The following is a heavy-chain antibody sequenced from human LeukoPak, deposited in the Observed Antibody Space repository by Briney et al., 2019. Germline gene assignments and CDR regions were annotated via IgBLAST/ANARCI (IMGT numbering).Heavy chain of an antibody. V-gene: IGHV3-30*03. J-gene: IGHJ4*02. CDR3: HFNYYDSSGYQFDY. D-gene: IGHD3-22*01. Sequence: GRSLRLSCAASGFTFSSYGMHWVRQAPGKGLEWVAVISYDGSNKYYADSVKGRFTISRDNSKNTLYLQMNSLGAEDTAVYYCHFNYYDSSGYQFDYWGQGTLVTVSS. CDR1: GFTFSSYG. CDR2: ISYDGSNK.